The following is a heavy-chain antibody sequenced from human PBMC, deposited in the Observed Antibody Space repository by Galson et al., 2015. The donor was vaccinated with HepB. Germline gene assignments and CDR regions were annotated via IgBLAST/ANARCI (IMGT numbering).Heavy chain of an antibody. CDR3: TTVFECSSTSCYDY. D-gene: IGHD2-2*01. CDR1: GFTFSNAW. J-gene: IGHJ4*02. V-gene: IGHV3-15*01. CDR2: IKSKTDGGTT. Sequence: CAASGFTFSNAWMSWVRQAPGKGLEWVGRIKSKTDGGTTDYAAPVKGRFTISRDDSRNTLYLQMNSLKTEDTAVYYCTTVFECSSTSCYDYWGQGTLVTVSS.